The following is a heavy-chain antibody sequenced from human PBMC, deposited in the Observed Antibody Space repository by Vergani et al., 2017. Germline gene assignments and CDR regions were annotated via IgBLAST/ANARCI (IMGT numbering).Heavy chain of an antibody. CDR2: IKQDGSEK. Sequence: EVQLVESGGGLVQPGGSLRLSCAASGFTFSSYWMSWVRQAPGKGLEWVANIKQDGSEKYYVDSVKGRFTISRDNAKNSLYLQMNSLRAEDTAVYYCARTPIAVADPYFDDWGQGTLVTVSS. CDR3: ARTPIAVADPYFDD. V-gene: IGHV3-7*01. J-gene: IGHJ4*02. D-gene: IGHD6-19*01. CDR1: GFTFSSYW.